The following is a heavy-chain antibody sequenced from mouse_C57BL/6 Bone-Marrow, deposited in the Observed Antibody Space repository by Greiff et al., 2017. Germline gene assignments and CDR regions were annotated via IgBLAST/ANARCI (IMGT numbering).Heavy chain of an antibody. D-gene: IGHD4-1*01. CDR2: INPNNGGT. V-gene: IGHV1-26*01. CDR3: AREGDWDWYFDV. Sequence: VQLHQSGPELVKPGASVKISCKASGYTFTDYYMNWVKQSHGKSLEWIGDINPNNGGTSYNQKFKGKATLTVDKSSSTAYMELRSLTSEDSAVYYCAREGDWDWYFDVWGTGTTVTVSS. CDR1: GYTFTDYY. J-gene: IGHJ1*03.